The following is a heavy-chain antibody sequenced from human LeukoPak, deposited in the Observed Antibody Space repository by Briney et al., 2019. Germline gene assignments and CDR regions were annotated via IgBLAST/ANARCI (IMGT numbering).Heavy chain of an antibody. CDR3: ARHEDSSGYYYSVRAFDI. V-gene: IGHV4-59*08. J-gene: IGHJ3*02. CDR1: GGSLSSYY. CDR2: IYYSGST. Sequence: SETLSLTCTVSGGSLSSYYWSWIRQPPAKGLEWIGYIYYSGSTNYNPSLKSRVTISVDTSKNQFSLKLSSVTAADTAVYYCARHEDSSGYYYSVRAFDIWGQGTMVTVSS. D-gene: IGHD3-22*01.